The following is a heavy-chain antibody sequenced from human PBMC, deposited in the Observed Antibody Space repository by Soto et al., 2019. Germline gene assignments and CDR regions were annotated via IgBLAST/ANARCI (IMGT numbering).Heavy chain of an antibody. D-gene: IGHD6-19*01. Sequence: ASVQVSCQASGGTFSSYAISWVRQAPGQGLEWMGGIIPIFGTANYAQKFQGRVTNTADESTSTAYMELSSLRSEDTAVYYCARGSDSSGWYVAAVDSWGQGTMVTVSS. CDR1: GGTFSSYA. V-gene: IGHV1-69*13. CDR2: IIPIFGTA. CDR3: ARGSDSSGWYVAAVDS. J-gene: IGHJ3*02.